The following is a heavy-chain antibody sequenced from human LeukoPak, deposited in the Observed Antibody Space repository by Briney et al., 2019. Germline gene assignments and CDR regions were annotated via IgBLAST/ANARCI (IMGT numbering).Heavy chain of an antibody. CDR3: ARHPLPEQFDY. CDR2: IYYSGST. D-gene: IGHD1-14*01. CDR1: SGSITSYY. V-gene: IGHV4-59*08. J-gene: IGHJ4*02. Sequence: PSETLSLTCSVSSGSITSYYWSWIRQPPGKGLEWIGYIYYSGSTNYNPSLKSRVTISVDTSKNQFSLKLSSVTAADTAVYYCARHPLPEQFDYWGQGTLVTVSS.